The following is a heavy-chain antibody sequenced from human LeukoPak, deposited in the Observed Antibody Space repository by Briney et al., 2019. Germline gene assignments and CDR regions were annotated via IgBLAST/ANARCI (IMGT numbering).Heavy chain of an antibody. J-gene: IGHJ4*02. CDR3: AKDSQKEYSSSWYQSGLFDY. CDR2: ISWNSGSI. CDR1: GFTFDDYA. Sequence: GRSLRLSCAASGFTFDDYAMHWVRQAPGKGLEWVSGISWNSGSIGYADSVKGRFTISRDNAKNSLYLQMNSLRAEDTALYYCAKDSQKEYSSSWYQSGLFDYWGQGTLVTVSS. D-gene: IGHD6-13*01. V-gene: IGHV3-9*01.